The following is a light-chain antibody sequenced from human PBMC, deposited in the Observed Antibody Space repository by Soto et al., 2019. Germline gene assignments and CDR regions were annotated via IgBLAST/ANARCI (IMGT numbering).Light chain of an antibody. Sequence: EFVLTQSPGTLSLSPGERATLSCRASQTVRNNYLAWYQQKPGQAPRLLIHDASSRATGIPDRFSGGGSGSDFTLTISRLEPEDFAVYYCQQFSSYPLTFGGGPKVDIK. CDR3: QQFSSYPLT. CDR1: QTVRNNY. V-gene: IGKV3-20*01. J-gene: IGKJ4*01. CDR2: DAS.